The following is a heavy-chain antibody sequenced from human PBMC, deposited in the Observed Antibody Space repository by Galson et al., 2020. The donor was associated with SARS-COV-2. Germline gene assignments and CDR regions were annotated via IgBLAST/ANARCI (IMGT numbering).Heavy chain of an antibody. Sequence: GESLKISCAASGFTVSSNYMSWVRQAPGKGLEWVSVIYSGGSTYYADSVKGRFTISRDNSKNTLYLQMNSLRAEDTAVYYCARGGVNCSGGSCYYLTFDYWGQGTLVTVSS. CDR2: IYSGGST. V-gene: IGHV3-53*01. J-gene: IGHJ4*02. CDR3: ARGGVNCSGGSCYYLTFDY. CDR1: GFTVSSNY. D-gene: IGHD2-15*01.